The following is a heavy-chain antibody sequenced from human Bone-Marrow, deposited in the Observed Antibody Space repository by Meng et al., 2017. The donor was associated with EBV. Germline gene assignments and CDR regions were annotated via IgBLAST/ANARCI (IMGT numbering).Heavy chain of an antibody. CDR2: IWHGGNT. CDR1: GASISGSNW. D-gene: IGHD5-24*01. V-gene: IGHV4-4*02. Sequence: QVQLQESGPGLVEPSGTLSLTCVVSGASISGSNWWSWVRQPPGKGLEWIGEIWHGGNTNYNPSLKSRVTISVDKSGNQFSLNLNSVTAADTAVYYCARGNAYNVPSFDYWGQGTLVTVSS. J-gene: IGHJ4*02. CDR3: ARGNAYNVPSFDY.